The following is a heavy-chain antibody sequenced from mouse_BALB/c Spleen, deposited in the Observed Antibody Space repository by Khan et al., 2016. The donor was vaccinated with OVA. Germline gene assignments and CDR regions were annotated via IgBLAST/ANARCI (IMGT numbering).Heavy chain of an antibody. V-gene: IGHV9-1*02. CDR2: INPYTGEP. J-gene: IGHJ1*01. CDR3: ARVASYWYFDV. CDR1: GYTFTNYG. Sequence: QIQLVQSGPELKKPGETVKISCKASGYTFTNYGMNWVKQAPGKGLKWMGWINPYTGEPTYTDDFKGRFAFSLATSASTAYLQINNLKNEDMATYFCARVASYWYFDVWGAGTTVTVSS.